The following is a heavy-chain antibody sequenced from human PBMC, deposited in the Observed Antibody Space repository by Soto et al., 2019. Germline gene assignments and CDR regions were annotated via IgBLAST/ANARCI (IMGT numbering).Heavy chain of an antibody. V-gene: IGHV3-23*01. CDR1: GFTFCNYA. CDR2: ISGSGGRT. Sequence: GGSPRLSCAASGFTFCNYALSWVRQDPGTGLEWVSGISGSGGRTYYADSVKGRFTISRDNSKNTLYLQMNSLRAEDTAVYYCAKDLVVGTTTGFDYWGQGTLVTVSS. CDR3: AKDLVVGTTTGFDY. D-gene: IGHD3-22*01. J-gene: IGHJ4*02.